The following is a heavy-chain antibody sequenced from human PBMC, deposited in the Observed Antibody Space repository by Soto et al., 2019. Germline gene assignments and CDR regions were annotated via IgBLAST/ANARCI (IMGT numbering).Heavy chain of an antibody. V-gene: IGHV4-34*01. CDR1: GGSFSGYY. CDR3: ARDLVFHY. J-gene: IGHJ4*02. CDR2: INHSGGA. D-gene: IGHD3-9*01. Sequence: SETLSLTCAVYGGSFSGYYWSWIRQPPGKGLEWIGEINHSGGADYNPSLKSRVTISVDTSRNQFSLKLSSVTAADTAVYFCARDLVFHYWGQGTLVTVSS.